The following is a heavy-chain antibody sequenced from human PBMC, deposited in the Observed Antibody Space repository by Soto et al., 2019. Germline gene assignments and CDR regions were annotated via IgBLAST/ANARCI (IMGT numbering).Heavy chain of an antibody. J-gene: IGHJ4*02. V-gene: IGHV3-21*01. CDR2: ISSSSSFI. Sequence: EVQLVESGGGLVKPGGSLRLSCAASGFSLSDYSMNWIRQAPGKGLEWVASISSSSSFIHYAESMKGRFTISRDNAKNSLYLQRNGLSAEDTAVYYCAGGSDVGRDNCGQGTLVTVSS. CDR1: GFSLSDYS. D-gene: IGHD3-16*01. CDR3: AGGSDVGRDN.